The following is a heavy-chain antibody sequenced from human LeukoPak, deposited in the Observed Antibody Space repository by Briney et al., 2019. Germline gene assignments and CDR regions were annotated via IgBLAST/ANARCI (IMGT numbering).Heavy chain of an antibody. CDR1: GDSINSLDL. CDR3: ARASVAEPYYFDY. D-gene: IGHD6-19*01. V-gene: IGHV4-4*02. J-gene: IGHJ4*02. Sequence: SETLSLTCTVSGDSINSLDLWSWVRQPPGKGLEWIGEMYLSGTTHSNPSVKSRVTISVDTSKNQFSLKLSSVTAADTAVYYCARASVAEPYYFDYWGQGTLVTVSS. CDR2: MYLSGTT.